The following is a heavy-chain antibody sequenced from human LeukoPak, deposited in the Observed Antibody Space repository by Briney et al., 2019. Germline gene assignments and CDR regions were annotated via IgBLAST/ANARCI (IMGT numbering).Heavy chain of an antibody. Sequence: GRSLRLSCAASGFTFSSYAMHWVRQAPGKGLEWVAVISYDGSNKYYADSVKGRFTISRDNSKNTLYLQMNSLRAEDTAVYYCARERGYSPSFTYWGQGTLVT. D-gene: IGHD5-12*01. V-gene: IGHV3-30-3*01. CDR2: ISYDGSNK. J-gene: IGHJ4*02. CDR1: GFTFSSYA. CDR3: ARERGYSPSFTY.